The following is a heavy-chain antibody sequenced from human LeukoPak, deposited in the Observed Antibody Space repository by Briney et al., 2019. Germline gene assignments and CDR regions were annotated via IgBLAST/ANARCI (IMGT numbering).Heavy chain of an antibody. D-gene: IGHD4-17*01. CDR3: ARVPTVTFFDY. V-gene: IGHV4-39*07. J-gene: IGHJ4*02. Sequence: SETLSLTCSVSGGSISNNIYFWGWIRQPPGKGLEWVGSIYHSGSTYQNPSLKSRVTISVDTSKNQFSLKLSSVTAADTAVYYCARVPTVTFFDYWGQGTLVTVSS. CDR1: GGSISNNIYF. CDR2: IYHSGST.